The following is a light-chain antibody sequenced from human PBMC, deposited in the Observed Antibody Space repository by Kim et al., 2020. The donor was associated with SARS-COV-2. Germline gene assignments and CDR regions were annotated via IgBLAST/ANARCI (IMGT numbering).Light chain of an antibody. J-gene: IGKJ4*01. CDR2: DAS. V-gene: IGKV3-11*01. CDR3: QLRTNWLT. Sequence: SFSPGETAPLACRASQSVSPYLAWYQQMPGQAPRLLINDASERATGIPARLSGSGAGTDFTLTISNLETVDFAVYYCQLRTNWLTSGGGTKVDIK. CDR1: QSVSPY.